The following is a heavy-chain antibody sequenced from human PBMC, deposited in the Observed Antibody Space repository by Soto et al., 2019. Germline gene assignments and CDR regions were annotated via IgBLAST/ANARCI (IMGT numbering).Heavy chain of an antibody. CDR1: GFTFSSYS. D-gene: IGHD6-19*01. J-gene: IGHJ4*02. CDR3: ASKRIRGYSSGPPGVFDY. CDR2: ISSSSSTI. V-gene: IGHV3-48*02. Sequence: GGSLRLSCAASGFTFSSYSMNWVRQAPGKGLEWVSYISSSSSTIYYADSVKGRFTISRDNAKNSLYLQMNSLRDEDTAVYYCASKRIRGYSSGPPGVFDYWGQGTLVTVSS.